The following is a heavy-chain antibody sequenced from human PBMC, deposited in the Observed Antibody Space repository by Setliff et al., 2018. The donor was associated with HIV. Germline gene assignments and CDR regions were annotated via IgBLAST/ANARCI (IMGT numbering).Heavy chain of an antibody. D-gene: IGHD3-10*01. CDR3: ARGVRRRTYYYGSGSYYFDY. V-gene: IGHV4-38-2*02. Sequence: PSETLSLTCTVSGYSISSGYFWGWIRQPPGKGLEWIGEINHSGSTNYNPSLKSRVTISVDTSKNQFSLKLSSVTAADTAVYYCARGVRRRTYYYGSGSYYFDYWGQGTLVTVSS. CDR1: GYSISSGYF. J-gene: IGHJ4*02. CDR2: INHSGST.